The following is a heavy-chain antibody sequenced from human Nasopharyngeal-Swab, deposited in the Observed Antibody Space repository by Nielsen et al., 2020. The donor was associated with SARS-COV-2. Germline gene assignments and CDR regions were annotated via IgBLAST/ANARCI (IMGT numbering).Heavy chain of an antibody. J-gene: IGHJ6*03. Sequence: WLRQAPGQGLEWMGGIIPIFGTANYAQKFQGRVTITADKSTSTAYMELSSLRSEDTAVYYCTYDSSGHYYYYMDVWGKGTTVTVSS. D-gene: IGHD3-22*01. CDR3: TYDSSGHYYYYMDV. CDR2: IIPIFGTA. V-gene: IGHV1-69*06.